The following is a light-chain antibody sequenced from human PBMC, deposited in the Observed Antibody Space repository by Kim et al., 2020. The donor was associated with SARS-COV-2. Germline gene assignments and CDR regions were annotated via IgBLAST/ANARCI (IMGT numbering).Light chain of an antibody. J-gene: IGKJ5*01. CDR1: QTIGTD. Sequence: EIVMTHSPATPSVSPGERATLSCRASQTIGTDLVWYQQKPGQAPRLLFYGASTRATGIPARFSGSGSVTDFALTISSLQSEDFAVYYCQQSTDWPVTFAQGTRLEIK. V-gene: IGKV3D-15*01. CDR3: QQSTDWPVT. CDR2: GAS.